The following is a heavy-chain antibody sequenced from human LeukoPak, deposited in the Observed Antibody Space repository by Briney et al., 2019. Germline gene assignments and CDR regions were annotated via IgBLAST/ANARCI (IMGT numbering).Heavy chain of an antibody. D-gene: IGHD1-7*01. V-gene: IGHV3-66*01. Sequence: TGGSLRLSCAASGFTFSSYSMSWVRQAPGKGLEWVSVIYSGGSTYYADSVKGRFTISRDNSKNTLYLQMNSLRAEDTAVYYCAKRRGLELLYYYYMDVWGKGTTVTVSS. J-gene: IGHJ6*03. CDR2: IYSGGST. CDR1: GFTFSSYS. CDR3: AKRRGLELLYYYYMDV.